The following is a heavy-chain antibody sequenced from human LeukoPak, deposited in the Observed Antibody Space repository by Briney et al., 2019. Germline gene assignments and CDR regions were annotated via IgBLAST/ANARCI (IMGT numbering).Heavy chain of an antibody. Sequence: GGSLRLSCAASGFIFSNYWMTWVRQAPGKGLEWVASIKFDGSEKYYVDSVKGRFTISRDNAKNSLYLQMNSLRAEDTAVYYCARAMSQWLAKGYYFDYWGQGTLVTVSS. CDR1: GFIFSNYW. D-gene: IGHD6-19*01. CDR3: ARAMSQWLAKGYYFDY. J-gene: IGHJ4*02. CDR2: IKFDGSEK. V-gene: IGHV3-7*01.